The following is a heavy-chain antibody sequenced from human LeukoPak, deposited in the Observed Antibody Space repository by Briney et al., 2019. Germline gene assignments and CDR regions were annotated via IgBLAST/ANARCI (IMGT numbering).Heavy chain of an antibody. CDR1: GFTFNW. V-gene: IGHV3-7*01. D-gene: IGHD6-13*01. CDR2: IKEDGTDE. CDR3: ARERIATASAGDY. Sequence: GGSLRLSCAASGFTFNWMRWVRQAPGKGLEWVANIKEDGTDENYMDSVKGRFTISRDNAKNSLFLQMNSLRAEDTAVYYCARERIATASAGDYWGQGTLVTVSS. J-gene: IGHJ4*02.